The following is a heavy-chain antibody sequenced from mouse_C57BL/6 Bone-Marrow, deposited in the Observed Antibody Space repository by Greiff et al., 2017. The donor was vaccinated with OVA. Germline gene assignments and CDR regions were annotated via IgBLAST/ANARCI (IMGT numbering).Heavy chain of an antibody. CDR3: ARDPQLLLVHWYFDV. J-gene: IGHJ1*03. CDR1: GYSITSGYY. CDR2: ISYDGSN. V-gene: IGHV3-6*01. Sequence: EVHLVESGPGLVKPSQSLSLTCSVTGYSITSGYYWNWIRQFPGNKLEWMGYISYDGSNNYNPSLKNRISITRDTSKNQFFLKLNSVTTEDTATYYCARDPQLLLVHWYFDVWGTGTTVTVSS. D-gene: IGHD1-1*01.